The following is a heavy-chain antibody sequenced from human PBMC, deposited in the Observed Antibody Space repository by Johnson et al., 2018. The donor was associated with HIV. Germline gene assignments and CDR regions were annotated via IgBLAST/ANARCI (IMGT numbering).Heavy chain of an antibody. CDR2: MSYDGSNQ. V-gene: IGHV3-30*04. J-gene: IGHJ3*02. CDR3: AKHLSMLVDAFDI. CDR1: GFTFSSYA. D-gene: IGHD3-10*02. Sequence: QVQLVESGGGVVQPGMSLRVSCAASGFTFSSYAMHWVRQAPGRGLEWVAVMSYDGSNQYYADSVKGRFTISRDNSKNTLYLQLNSLRAEATAVFYCAKHLSMLVDAFDIWGQGTMVTVSS.